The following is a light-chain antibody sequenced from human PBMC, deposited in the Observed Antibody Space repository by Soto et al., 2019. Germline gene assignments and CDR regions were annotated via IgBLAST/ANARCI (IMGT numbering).Light chain of an antibody. CDR2: DAS. CDR3: RQYETFSGT. J-gene: IGKJ1*01. CDR1: QDIGNY. Sequence: DIQMTQSPSSLSASVGDRVTITCQASQDIGNYLNWYQQKPGEAPKLLIYDASALPRGVPSRFSGSGSGTKFTLTIASLQPDDFATYYCRQYETFSGTFGPGTKVDIK. V-gene: IGKV1-5*01.